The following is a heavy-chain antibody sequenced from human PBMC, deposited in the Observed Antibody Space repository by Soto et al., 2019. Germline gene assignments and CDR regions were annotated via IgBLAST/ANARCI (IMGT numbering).Heavy chain of an antibody. CDR3: AREADYVNWFDP. Sequence: GGSLRLSCAASGFTFSDHYMDWVRQAPGKGLEWVGRIRNKANSYTTEYADSVKGRFTISRDNAKNSLYLQMNSLRAEDTAVYYCAREADYVNWFDPWGQGTLVTVSS. CDR2: IRNKANSYTT. J-gene: IGHJ5*02. D-gene: IGHD4-17*01. V-gene: IGHV3-72*01. CDR1: GFTFSDHY.